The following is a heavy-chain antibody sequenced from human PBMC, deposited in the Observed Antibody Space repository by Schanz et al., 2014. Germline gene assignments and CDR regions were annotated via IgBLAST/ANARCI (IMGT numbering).Heavy chain of an antibody. Sequence: EVQLVESGGGLVQPGGSLRLSCSASGFTFSSDWMSWVRQAPGKGLEWVANIKEDGSVKDYVDSVKGRFTISRDNAKNSLYLQMTSLRAEDTAVYYCAKGRFGELSAFDIWGQGTRVTVSS. D-gene: IGHD3-10*01. CDR3: AKGRFGELSAFDI. J-gene: IGHJ3*02. CDR1: GFTFSSDW. V-gene: IGHV3-7*05. CDR2: IKEDGSVK.